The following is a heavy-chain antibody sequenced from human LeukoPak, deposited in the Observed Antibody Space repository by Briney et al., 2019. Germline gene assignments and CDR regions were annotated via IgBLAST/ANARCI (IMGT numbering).Heavy chain of an antibody. CDR2: ISAISTYI. D-gene: IGHD5-18*01. CDR1: GFTFSSYS. CDR3: ARDRSTNSYAEYFFDY. V-gene: IGHV3-21*01. J-gene: IGHJ4*02. Sequence: PGGSLRLSCAASGFTFSSYSMNWVRQAPGKGLEWVSSISAISTYIYYADSVKGRFSISRDNAKNSLFLQMNSLRAEDTALHYCARDRSTNSYAEYFFDYWGQGTLVTVSS.